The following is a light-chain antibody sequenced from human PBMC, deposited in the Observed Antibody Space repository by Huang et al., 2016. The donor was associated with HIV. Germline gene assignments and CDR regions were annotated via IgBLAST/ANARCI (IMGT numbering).Light chain of an antibody. J-gene: IGKJ1*01. V-gene: IGKV1-5*03. Sequence: DIQMTQSPSILSAFVGDRVTITCRASHSVSTWVAWYQQKPGQPPKRLIYKSSTLESGVPSRFSGSGSGTEFTLTITSLQPDDYVTYYCQQYNTFWTFGQGTKV. CDR2: KSS. CDR1: HSVSTW. CDR3: QQYNTFWT.